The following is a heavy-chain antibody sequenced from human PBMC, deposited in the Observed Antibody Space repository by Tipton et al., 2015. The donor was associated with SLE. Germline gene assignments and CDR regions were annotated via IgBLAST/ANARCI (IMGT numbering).Heavy chain of an antibody. V-gene: IGHV3-64D*06. CDR3: VKEAQYSSSWYYYYYMDV. CDR1: GFTFSSYA. CDR2: ISSNGGST. D-gene: IGHD6-13*01. Sequence: SLRLSCSASGFTFSSYAMHWVRQAPGKGLEYVSAISSNGGSTYYADSVKGRFTISRDNSKNTLYLQMSSLRAEDTAVYYCVKEAQYSSSWYYYYYMDVWGKGTTVTVSS. J-gene: IGHJ6*03.